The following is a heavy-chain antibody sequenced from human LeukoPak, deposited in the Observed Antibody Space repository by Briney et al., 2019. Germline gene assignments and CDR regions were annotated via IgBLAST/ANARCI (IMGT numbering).Heavy chain of an antibody. D-gene: IGHD6-6*01. CDR1: GGSISSYY. J-gene: IGHJ4*02. Sequence: SETLSLTCTVSGGSISSYYWSWIRQPPGKGLEWIGYIYYSGSTNYNPSLKSRVTISVDTSRNPFSLKLSSVTAADTAVYYCARQYSSSSGFDYWGQGTLVTVSS. CDR2: IYYSGST. CDR3: ARQYSSSSGFDY. V-gene: IGHV4-59*08.